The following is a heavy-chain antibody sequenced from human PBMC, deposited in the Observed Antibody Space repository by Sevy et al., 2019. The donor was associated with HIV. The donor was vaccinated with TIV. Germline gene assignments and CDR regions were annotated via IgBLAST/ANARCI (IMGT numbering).Heavy chain of an antibody. D-gene: IGHD3-3*01. CDR3: ARDSRESYYDFWSGYENYYYYGMDV. CDR1: GYTFTSYY. J-gene: IGHJ6*02. CDR2: INPSGGST. V-gene: IGHV1-46*03. Sequence: ASVKVSCKASGYTFTSYYMHWVRQAPGQGLEWMGIINPSGGSTSYAQKSQGRVTMTRDTSTSTVYMELSSLRSEDTAVYYCARDSRESYYDFWSGYENYYYYGMDVWGQGTTVTVSS.